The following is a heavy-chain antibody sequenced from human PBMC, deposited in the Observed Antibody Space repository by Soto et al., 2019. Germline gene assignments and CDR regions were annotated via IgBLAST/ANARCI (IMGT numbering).Heavy chain of an antibody. V-gene: IGHV4-34*01. Sequence: SETLSLTCAVYGGSFSGYYWSWIRQPPGKGLEWIGEINHSGSTNYNPSLKSRVTISVDTSKNQFSLKLSSVTAADTAVYYCARRYYDYIWGSYRPRVSGFDYWGQGTLVTVSS. CDR1: GGSFSGYY. D-gene: IGHD3-16*02. CDR2: INHSGST. CDR3: ARRYYDYIWGSYRPRVSGFDY. J-gene: IGHJ4*02.